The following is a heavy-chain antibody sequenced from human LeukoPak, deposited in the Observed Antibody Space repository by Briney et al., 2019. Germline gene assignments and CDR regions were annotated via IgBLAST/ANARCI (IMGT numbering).Heavy chain of an antibody. D-gene: IGHD1-26*01. J-gene: IGHJ4*02. Sequence: ASVKVSCKASGYTFTTYGFNWVRQAPGQGLEWMGWISAYNGDTQYAQKLQGRVTMTTDTCTRTAYLELRSLSSDDTAVYYCARGHSESSLSFFDFWGQGTLVTVSS. CDR3: ARGHSESSLSFFDF. CDR2: ISAYNGDT. CDR1: GYTFTTYG. V-gene: IGHV1-18*01.